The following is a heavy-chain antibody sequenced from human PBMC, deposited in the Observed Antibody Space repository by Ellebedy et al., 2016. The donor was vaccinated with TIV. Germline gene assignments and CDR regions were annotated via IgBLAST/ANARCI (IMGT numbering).Heavy chain of an antibody. CDR2: VNPANENR. CDR3: ATNPGTAVAGHWFFDL. Sequence: AASVKVSCKPSGFTFTTYAIHWARQAPGQRLEWMGWVNPANENRKHSQKFQGRVTITRDTPATTAYMELSSLRSDDTAVYYCATNPGTAVAGHWFFDLWGRGTLVTVSS. CDR1: GFTFTTYA. J-gene: IGHJ2*01. D-gene: IGHD6-19*01. V-gene: IGHV1-3*01.